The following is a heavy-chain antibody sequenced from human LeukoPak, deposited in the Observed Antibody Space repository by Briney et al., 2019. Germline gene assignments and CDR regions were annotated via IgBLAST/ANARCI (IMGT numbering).Heavy chain of an antibody. V-gene: IGHV3-23*01. J-gene: IGHJ4*02. Sequence: GGSLRLSCAASGSTFSSYAMSWVRQAPGKGLEWVSAISDSGGSTYYADSVKGRFTISRDNSKNTLYLQMTSLRAEDTAVYYCAKDPRKLATMADYFEYWGRGTLVTVSS. CDR2: ISDSGGST. CDR3: AKDPRKLATMADYFEY. CDR1: GSTFSSYA. D-gene: IGHD3-10*01.